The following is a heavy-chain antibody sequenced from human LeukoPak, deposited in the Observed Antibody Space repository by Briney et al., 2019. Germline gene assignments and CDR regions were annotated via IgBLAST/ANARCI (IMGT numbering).Heavy chain of an antibody. J-gene: IGHJ4*01. D-gene: IGHD5-24*01. Sequence: GGSLRLSCAASGFTFSSYAMHWVRQAPGKGLEWVAVISYDGSNKYYADSVKGRFTISRDNSKNTLYLQMNSLRAEDTAVFYCARDREGYTLDYWGQEPWSPSPQ. CDR3: ARDREGYTLDY. CDR2: ISYDGSNK. V-gene: IGHV3-30*04. CDR1: GFTFSSYA.